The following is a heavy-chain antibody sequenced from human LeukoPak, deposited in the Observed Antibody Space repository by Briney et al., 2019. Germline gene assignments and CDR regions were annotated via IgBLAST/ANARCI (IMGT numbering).Heavy chain of an antibody. V-gene: IGHV4-59*01. CDR3: ARDIRVVGATHYFDQ. CDR2: MHYSGGA. J-gene: IGHJ4*02. Sequence: SETLSLTCTVSGGSITSYYWRWVRQPPGKGLEWIGYMHYSGGATYYPSLKSRVAMSIDASKNQFSLKLSSVTAADTAVYYCARDIRVVGATHYFDQWGQGTLVTVSS. D-gene: IGHD1-26*01. CDR1: GGSITSYY.